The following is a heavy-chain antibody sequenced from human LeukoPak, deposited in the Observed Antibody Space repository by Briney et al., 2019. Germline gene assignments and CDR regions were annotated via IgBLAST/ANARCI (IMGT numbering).Heavy chain of an antibody. Sequence: GGSLRLSCAASEFAFSSYSMNWVRQAPGKGLEWVSSISSSSSYIYYADSVKGRFTISRDNAKNSLYLQMNSLRAEDTAVYYCARLPDYYGSGSYFHDYWGPGTLVTVSS. D-gene: IGHD3-10*01. CDR2: ISSSSSYI. CDR1: EFAFSSYS. V-gene: IGHV3-21*01. CDR3: ARLPDYYGSGSYFHDY. J-gene: IGHJ4*02.